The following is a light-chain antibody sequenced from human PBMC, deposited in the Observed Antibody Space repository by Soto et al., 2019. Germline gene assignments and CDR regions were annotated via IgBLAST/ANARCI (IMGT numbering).Light chain of an antibody. CDR3: QQYGSPPPT. J-gene: IGKJ4*01. V-gene: IGKV3-20*01. Sequence: EIVLTQSPGTVSLSPGETVTLSCRASQTVSSSYLAWYQQKPGQAPRLLIYGATSRATGVPDRFSGGGSGTDFTLTISRLEPEDFAVYNCQQYGSPPPTFGGGTKVEIK. CDR2: GAT. CDR1: QTVSSSY.